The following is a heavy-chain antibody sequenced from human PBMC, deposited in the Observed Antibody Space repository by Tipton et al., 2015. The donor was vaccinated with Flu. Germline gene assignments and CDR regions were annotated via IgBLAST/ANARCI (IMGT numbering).Heavy chain of an antibody. CDR1: GDSIGSRYF. Sequence: TLSLTCSVSGDSIGSRYFWGWIRQPPGKGLEWIGNVHRTGSPHYNPSLRSRVTIAVDGPKNQFSLRLSSVTAADTAVYYCARHTGDSVRGVIDYWGQGTLVTVSS. CDR2: VHRTGSP. D-gene: IGHD3-10*02. J-gene: IGHJ4*02. CDR3: ARHTGDSVRGVIDY. V-gene: IGHV4-38-2*01.